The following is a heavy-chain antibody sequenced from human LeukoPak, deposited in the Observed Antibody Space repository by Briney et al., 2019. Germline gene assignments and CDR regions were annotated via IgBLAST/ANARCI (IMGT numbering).Heavy chain of an antibody. CDR1: GFTFSSYA. D-gene: IGHD6-13*01. Sequence: GGSLRLSCAASGFTFSSYAMSWVRQAPGKGLEWVSAISGSGGSTYYADSVKGRFTISRDNSKNTLYLQMNSVRAENTAVYYCAKDAAAAGFAFDYWGQGTLVTVSS. V-gene: IGHV3-23*01. CDR2: ISGSGGST. J-gene: IGHJ4*02. CDR3: AKDAAAAGFAFDY.